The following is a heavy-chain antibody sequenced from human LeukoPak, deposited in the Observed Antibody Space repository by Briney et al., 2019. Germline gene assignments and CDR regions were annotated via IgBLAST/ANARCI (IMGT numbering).Heavy chain of an antibody. D-gene: IGHD6-13*01. V-gene: IGHV4-30-2*01. CDR3: ARARESMATAGSYFDY. CDR2: IYHTGNT. Sequence: SQTLSLTCAVSGGSISSGDYSWSWIRQPPGNGLEWIGYIYHTGNTNYNPSLKSRVTISVARSKNQSSLRLSSATAADTAVYYCARARESMATAGSYFDYWGQGTLVTVSS. CDR1: GGSISSGDYS. J-gene: IGHJ4*02.